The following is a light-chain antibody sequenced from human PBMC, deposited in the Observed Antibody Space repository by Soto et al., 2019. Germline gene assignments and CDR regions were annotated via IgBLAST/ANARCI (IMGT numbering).Light chain of an antibody. CDR3: QQYNNWPPIT. CDR1: QSVSSN. V-gene: IGKV3-15*01. J-gene: IGKJ5*01. Sequence: ERVKIQGRGTLSVTQGERATLSCRASQSVSSNLAWYQQKPGQAPRLLIYGASTRATGIPARFSGSGSGTEFTLTISSLQSEDFAVYYCQQYNNWPPITFGQGTRLELK. CDR2: GAS.